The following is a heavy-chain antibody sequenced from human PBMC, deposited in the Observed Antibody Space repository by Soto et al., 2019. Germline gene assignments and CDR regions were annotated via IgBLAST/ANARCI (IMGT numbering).Heavy chain of an antibody. V-gene: IGHV1-18*04. CDR1: GYTFTTYG. CDR3: AREVGHMDV. Sequence: ASVKVSCKASGYTFTTYGINWVRQAPGQGLEWMGWVSPYNGDTAYAQKVQGRVTMTTDTSTTTAYLELRSLRSDDTAVYYCAREVGHMDVWGQGTTVTVSS. J-gene: IGHJ6*02. CDR2: VSPYNGDT. D-gene: IGHD2-2*01.